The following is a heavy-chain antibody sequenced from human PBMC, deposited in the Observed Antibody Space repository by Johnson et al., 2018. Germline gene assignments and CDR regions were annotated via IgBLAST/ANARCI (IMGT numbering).Heavy chain of an antibody. J-gene: IGHJ6*03. D-gene: IGHD2-2*01. CDR2: ISYDGSNK. V-gene: IGHV3-30-3*01. CDR1: GFTFSSYA. CDR3: AKGCSSTSCYPYYYYYMDV. Sequence: QVQLVQSGGGVVQPGRSLRLSCAASGFTFSSYAMHWVRQAPGKGLEWVAVISYDGSNKYYADSVKGRFTISRDNSKNSLYLQMNSLRTEDTALYYCAKGCSSTSCYPYYYYYMDVWGKGTTVTVSS.